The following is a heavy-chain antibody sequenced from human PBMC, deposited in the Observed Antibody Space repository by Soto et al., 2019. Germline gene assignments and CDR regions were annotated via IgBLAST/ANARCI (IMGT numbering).Heavy chain of an antibody. D-gene: IGHD3-3*01. Sequence: SETLSLTCAVSGDSVSSNKWWGWVRQPPGKGLEWIGYIYYSGSTNYNPSLKSRVTISVDTSKNQFSLKLSSVTAADTAVYYCARVKDFDDFWSGYSEPFDYWGQGTLVTVSS. CDR1: GDSVSSNKW. CDR3: ARVKDFDDFWSGYSEPFDY. V-gene: IGHV4-59*02. J-gene: IGHJ4*02. CDR2: IYYSGST.